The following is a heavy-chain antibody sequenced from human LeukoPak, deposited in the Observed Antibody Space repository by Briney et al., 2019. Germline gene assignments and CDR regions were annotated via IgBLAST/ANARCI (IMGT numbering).Heavy chain of an antibody. CDR3: VRDAPYNYFDY. CDR2: IYSGGDT. CDR1: GFTISSKF. Sequence: GESLKISCAASGFTISSKFMSWVRQAPGKGLEWVSVIYSGGDTYYADSVKGRFTISRDESKNMLYLQMNSLRAEDTAVYYCVRDAPYNYFDYWGQGSLVTVSS. J-gene: IGHJ4*02. D-gene: IGHD4-11*01. V-gene: IGHV3-66*01.